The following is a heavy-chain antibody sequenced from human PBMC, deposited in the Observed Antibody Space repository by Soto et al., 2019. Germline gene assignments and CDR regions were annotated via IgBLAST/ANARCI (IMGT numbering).Heavy chain of an antibody. J-gene: IGHJ5*02. CDR2: IYYSGST. CDR1: GGSISSGGYY. V-gene: IGHV4-31*03. CDR3: ARDTCLGYCSGGAFDP. D-gene: IGHD2-15*01. Sequence: SETLSLTCTVSGGSISSGGYYWSWICQHPGKGLEWIGYIYYSGSTYYNPSLKSRVTISVDTSKNQFSLKLSSVTAADTAVYYCARDTCLGYCSGGAFDPWGQGTLVTVSS.